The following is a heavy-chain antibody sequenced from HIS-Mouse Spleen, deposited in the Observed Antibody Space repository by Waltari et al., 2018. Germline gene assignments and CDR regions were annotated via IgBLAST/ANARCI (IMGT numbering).Heavy chain of an antibody. CDR3: AREIPYSSSWYDWYFDL. D-gene: IGHD6-13*01. CDR1: GGSISSSSYY. J-gene: IGHJ2*01. V-gene: IGHV4-39*07. CDR2: IYYSGST. Sequence: QLQLQESGPGLVKPSETLSLTCTVSGGSISSSSYYWGWIRQPPGKGLEWIGSIYYSGSTYYNPSLKSRFTISVDTSKNQFSRTLSSVPAADTAVYYCAREIPYSSSWYDWYFDLWGRGTLVTVSS.